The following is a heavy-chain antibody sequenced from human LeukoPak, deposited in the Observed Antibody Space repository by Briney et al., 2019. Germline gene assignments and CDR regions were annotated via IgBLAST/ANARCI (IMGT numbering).Heavy chain of an antibody. CDR1: GFTFSSYC. J-gene: IGHJ2*01. CDR2: IKQDGSEK. V-gene: IGHV3-7*01. Sequence: GGSLRLSCAASGFTFSSYCMSWVRQAPGKGLEWVANIKQDGSEKYYVDSVKGRFTISRDNAKNSLYLQMNSLRAEDTAVYYCAREGDDDSGDHNPYWYFERWGRGTLVTVSS. CDR3: AREGDDDSGDHNPYWYFER. D-gene: IGHD4-17*01.